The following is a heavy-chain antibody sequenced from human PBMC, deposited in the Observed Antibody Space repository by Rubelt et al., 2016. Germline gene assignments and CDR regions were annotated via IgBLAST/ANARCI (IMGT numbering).Heavy chain of an antibody. Sequence: QVQLQESGPGLVKPSQTLSLTCTVSGASISNGGYYWSWIRQRPGKGLEWIGYIYYSGSTNYNPSLKSRVTISLQTSKNQFALRLCSWTAADTAVYYCARDRPPWYSSPLIGHYFDYWGQGTLVTVSS. V-gene: IGHV4-31*03. CDR1: GASISNGGYY. J-gene: IGHJ4*02. CDR2: IYYSGST. CDR3: ARDRPPWYSSPLIGHYFDY. D-gene: IGHD6-6*01.